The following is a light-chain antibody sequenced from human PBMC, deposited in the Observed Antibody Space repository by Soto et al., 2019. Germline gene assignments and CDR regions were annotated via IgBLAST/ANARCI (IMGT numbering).Light chain of an antibody. V-gene: IGLV2-14*01. CDR2: KVT. Sequence: QSALTQPASVSGSPGQSITISCTGTSSDVGAYNYVSWYQQHPGKAPKLLIYKVTNRPFGVSNRFSGSKSGNTASLTIAGLQTEDEADYYCSSYTTSSTRIFGGGTKLTVL. CDR3: SSYTTSSTRI. CDR1: SSDVGAYNY. J-gene: IGLJ2*01.